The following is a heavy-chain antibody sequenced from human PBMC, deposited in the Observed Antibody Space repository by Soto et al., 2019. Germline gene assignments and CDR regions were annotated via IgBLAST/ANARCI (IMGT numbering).Heavy chain of an antibody. V-gene: IGHV3-21*04. CDR3: AKALVGEVGATDY. CDR2: ISTISNYI. CDR1: GFTFSSYS. Sequence: GGSLRLSCVASGFTFSSYSMNWVRQAPGKGLEWVSSISTISNYIYYADSVKGRFTISRGNSRNTLYLQMNSLGAEDAALYYCAKALVGEVGATDYWGQGTLVTVSS. J-gene: IGHJ4*02. D-gene: IGHD1-26*01.